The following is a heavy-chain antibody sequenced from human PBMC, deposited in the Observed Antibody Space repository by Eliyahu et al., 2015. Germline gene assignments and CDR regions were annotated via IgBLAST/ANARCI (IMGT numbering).Heavy chain of an antibody. V-gene: IGHV3-48*02. CDR2: ISSSSSTI. CDR1: GFTFSRYT. CDR3: ARMFDF. Sequence: EGQLVESGGGLVQPGGSLRLSCVASGFTFSRYTMNWVPQAPGRTLEWVSYISSSSSTIYYADSVKGRFTISRDNAKHSLYLQMNSLRDEDTAVYYCARMFDFWGQGTLVTVSS. J-gene: IGHJ4*02.